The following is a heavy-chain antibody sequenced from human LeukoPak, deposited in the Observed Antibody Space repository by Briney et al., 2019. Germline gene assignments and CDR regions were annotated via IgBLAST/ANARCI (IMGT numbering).Heavy chain of an antibody. J-gene: IGHJ4*02. V-gene: IGHV3-23*01. CDR3: VSRYCSGDSCYSAFDF. CDR1: GFTFSSYG. Sequence: PGGSLRLSCAASGFTFSSYGMSWVRRAPGKGLEWISAINGGSSITKYAGSVKGRFTISRDNSKNTLYLQMNSLRAEDTAVYYCVSRYCSGDSCYSAFDFWGQGTLVTVSS. CDR2: INGGSSIT. D-gene: IGHD2-15*01.